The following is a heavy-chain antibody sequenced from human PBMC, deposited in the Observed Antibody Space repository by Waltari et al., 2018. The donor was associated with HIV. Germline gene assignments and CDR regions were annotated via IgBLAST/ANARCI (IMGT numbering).Heavy chain of an antibody. V-gene: IGHV4-39*02. D-gene: IGHD6-19*01. CDR1: GDSISRRTYY. J-gene: IGHJ4*02. CDR3: ASSGSSTLDN. CDR2: VYSGGTP. Sequence: QLQLQESGPGLVKPSETLSLTCPVPGDSISRRTYYGGWIRQPPGKGLEWIGSVYSGGTPYYSPSLKRRVVISVDTSKNHFSLRLSSVTAADTAVYFCASSGSSTLDNWGQGTLVCVSS.